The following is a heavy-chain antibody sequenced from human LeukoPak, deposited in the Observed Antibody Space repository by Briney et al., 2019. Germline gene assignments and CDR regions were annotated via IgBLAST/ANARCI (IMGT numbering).Heavy chain of an antibody. CDR2: ISAYNGNT. CDR1: GYTFTSYG. V-gene: IGHV1-18*01. Sequence: GASVKVSCKASGYTFTSYGISWVRQAPGQGLEWMGWISAYNGNTNYAQKLQGRVTMTTDTSTSTAYMELRSLRSDDTAVYYCARVVAAAGTRENWFDPWGQGTLVTVSS. CDR3: ARVVAAAGTRENWFDP. J-gene: IGHJ5*02. D-gene: IGHD6-13*01.